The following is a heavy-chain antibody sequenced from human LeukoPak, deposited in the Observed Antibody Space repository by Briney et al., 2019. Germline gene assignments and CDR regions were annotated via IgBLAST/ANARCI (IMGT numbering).Heavy chain of an antibody. J-gene: IGHJ4*02. V-gene: IGHV3-23*01. CDR1: GFSFSSFA. CDR3: ARIGGSDANSDY. D-gene: IGHD1/OR15-1a*01. CDR2: ISGGGVGT. Sequence: GGYLRLSCAASGFSFSSFAMTWVRQAPGKGLEWVLAISGGGVGTYYADSVKGRFTISRDNSKNTLHLQMKSRRADDTAAYYCARIGGSDANSDYWGQGTLATVSS.